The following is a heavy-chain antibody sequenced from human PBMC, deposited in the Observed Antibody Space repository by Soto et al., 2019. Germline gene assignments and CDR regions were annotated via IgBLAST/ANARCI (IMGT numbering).Heavy chain of an antibody. CDR1: GGSIISDY. CDR3: ARDRLRRYGMDV. Sequence: SETLSLTCTVSGGSIISDYWSWILQPPGKGLEWIGYIYYSGSTNYNPSLKSRVTISVDTSKNQFSLKLSSVTAADTAVYYCARDRLRRYGMDVWGQGATVTVSS. D-gene: IGHD5-12*01. CDR2: IYYSGST. J-gene: IGHJ6*02. V-gene: IGHV4-59*01.